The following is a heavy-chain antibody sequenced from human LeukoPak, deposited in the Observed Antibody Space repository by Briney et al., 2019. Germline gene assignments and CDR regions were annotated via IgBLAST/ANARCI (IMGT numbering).Heavy chain of an antibody. J-gene: IGHJ6*03. CDR1: GFTFSSYS. CDR2: ISSSSSYI. Sequence: GRSLRLSCAASGFTFSSYSMNWVRQAPGKGLEWVSSISSSSSYIYYADSVKGRFTISRDNAKNSLYLQMNSLRAEDTAVYYCARDVKATVTTRGYYYYMDVWGKGTTVTVSS. CDR3: ARDVKATVTTRGYYYYMDV. D-gene: IGHD4-17*01. V-gene: IGHV3-21*01.